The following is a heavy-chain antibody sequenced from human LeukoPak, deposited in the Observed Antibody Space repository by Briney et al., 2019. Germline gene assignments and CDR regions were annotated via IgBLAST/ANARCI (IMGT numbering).Heavy chain of an antibody. Sequence: SETLSLTCTVSGGSISSYYWSWIRQPPGKGLEWIGYIYYSGSTNYNPSLKSRVTISVDTSKNQFSLKLSSVTAADTAVYYCASLSLWSGYPWWGQGTLVTVSS. CDR1: GGSISSYY. D-gene: IGHD3-3*01. J-gene: IGHJ4*02. V-gene: IGHV4-59*01. CDR2: IYYSGST. CDR3: ASLSLWSGYPW.